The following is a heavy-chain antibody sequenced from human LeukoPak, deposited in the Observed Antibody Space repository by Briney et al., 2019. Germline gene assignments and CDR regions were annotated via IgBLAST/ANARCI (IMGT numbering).Heavy chain of an antibody. J-gene: IGHJ6*03. V-gene: IGHV1-2*02. CDR1: GYTFTGYY. CDR3: ARPDYYYYYLDV. CDR2: INPNSGGT. Sequence: ASVKVSCKASGYTFTGYYMHWVRQAPGQGLEWMGWINPNSGGTNYAQKFQGRVTMTRDTSISTAYMELSRLRSDDTAVYFCARPDYYYYYLDVWGQGTMVTVSS.